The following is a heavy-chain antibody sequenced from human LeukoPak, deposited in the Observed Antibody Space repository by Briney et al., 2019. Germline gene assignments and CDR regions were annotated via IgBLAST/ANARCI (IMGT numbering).Heavy chain of an antibody. Sequence: PGGSLRLSCAASGFTFSSYEMNWVRQAPGKGREGVSYISSSGSTIYYADSVKGRFTISRDNAKNSLYLQMNSLRAEDTAVYYCARETGCRSTRCHYYFDYWGQGTLVTVSS. D-gene: IGHD2-2*01. V-gene: IGHV3-48*03. CDR1: GFTFSSYE. CDR3: ARETGCRSTRCHYYFDY. J-gene: IGHJ4*02. CDR2: ISSSGSTI.